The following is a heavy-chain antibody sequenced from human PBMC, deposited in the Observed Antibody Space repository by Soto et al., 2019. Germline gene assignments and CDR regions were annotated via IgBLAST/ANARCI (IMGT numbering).Heavy chain of an antibody. CDR3: AGRGGGGE. CDR2: ISSESETI. D-gene: IGHD3-16*01. CDR1: GFTFSAHT. J-gene: IGHJ4*02. Sequence: EVQLVESGGGLVQPGGSLRLSCAASGFTFSAHTMNWVRQAPGKGLEWISYISSESETIYYADSVKGRFTISRDNAKNTLFRQMNAVRAEEPGVYCCAGRGGGGEWGQGTLVTVSS. V-gene: IGHV3-48*01.